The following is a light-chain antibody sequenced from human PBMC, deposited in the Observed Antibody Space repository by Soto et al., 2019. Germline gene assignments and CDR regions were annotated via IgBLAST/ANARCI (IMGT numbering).Light chain of an antibody. V-gene: IGKV3-15*01. CDR1: QSVSSN. J-gene: IGKJ1*01. CDR2: GAS. Sequence: EIVMTQSPATLSVSPGERATLSCRASQSVSSNLAWYQQKPGQAPRLLIYGASTRATGIPARFSGSGSGTEFTLTISSLQSEDFATYFCQQSYSSSPWTFGQGTKVEVK. CDR3: QQSYSSSPWT.